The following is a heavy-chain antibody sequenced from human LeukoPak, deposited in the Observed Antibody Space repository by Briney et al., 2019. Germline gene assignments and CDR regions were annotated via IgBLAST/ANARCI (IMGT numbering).Heavy chain of an antibody. Sequence: ASVKVSCKVSGYTLTELFMHWVRQAPGKGLEWMGGFDPEDGETIYAQKFQGRVTMTEDTSTDTAYMELSSLRSEDTAVYYCATVKYYDFWSRFDYWGQGTLVTVSS. CDR3: ATVKYYDFWSRFDY. CDR2: FDPEDGET. J-gene: IGHJ4*02. V-gene: IGHV1-24*01. CDR1: GYTLTELF. D-gene: IGHD3-3*01.